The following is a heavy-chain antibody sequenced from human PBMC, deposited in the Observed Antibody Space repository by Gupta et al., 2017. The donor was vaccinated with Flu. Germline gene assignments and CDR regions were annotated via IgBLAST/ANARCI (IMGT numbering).Heavy chain of an antibody. CDR2: IYHTGSS. CDR3: ARVDLGEQSASYLLDS. Sequence: QVQLQESGPGVVKPSQTLSLTCRVSGDSLNRGHYYWTWVRQPPGKGREGMLSIYHTGSSYYNPSLKSRLTISVDTSKNQCFLNLHSVTAADTAVYYCARVDLGEQSASYLLDSWGHGALVTVSS. D-gene: IGHD1-26*01. J-gene: IGHJ5*01. V-gene: IGHV4-30-4*08. CDR1: GDSLNRGHYY.